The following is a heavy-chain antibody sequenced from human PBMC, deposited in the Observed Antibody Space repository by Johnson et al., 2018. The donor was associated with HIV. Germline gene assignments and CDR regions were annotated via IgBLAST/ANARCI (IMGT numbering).Heavy chain of an antibody. Sequence: QMLLVESGGGVVQPGTSLRLSCTASGFAFSSYALHWVRQAPGKGLEWVAVISYDGRDAYYADSVKGRFTSSRDNSKNTLYLQMNSLRPEDSAVYYCATIWFGESSVYDAFDVWGQGTIVTVSS. V-gene: IGHV3-30*04. J-gene: IGHJ3*01. D-gene: IGHD3-10*01. CDR1: GFAFSSYA. CDR3: ATIWFGESSVYDAFDV. CDR2: ISYDGRDA.